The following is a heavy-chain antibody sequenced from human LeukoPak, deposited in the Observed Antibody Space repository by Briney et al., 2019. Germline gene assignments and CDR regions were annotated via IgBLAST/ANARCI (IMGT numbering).Heavy chain of an antibody. CDR3: ARVYGSGWYSKFDY. D-gene: IGHD6-19*01. J-gene: IGHJ4*02. V-gene: IGHV3-30*02. CDR2: IRYDGSNK. Sequence: PGGSLRLSCAASGFTFSSYGMHWVRQAPGKGLEWVAFIRYDGSNKYYADSVKGRFTISRDNSKNTLYLQMNSLRAEDTAVYYCARVYGSGWYSKFDYWGQGTLVTVSS. CDR1: GFTFSSYG.